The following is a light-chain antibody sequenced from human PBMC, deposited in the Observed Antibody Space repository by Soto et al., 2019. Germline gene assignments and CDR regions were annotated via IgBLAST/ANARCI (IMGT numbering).Light chain of an antibody. CDR2: GAS. Sequence: ETVLTQSPGTLSLSPGERATLSCRASQSVSSNYLAWYQQKAGQAPRLLIYGASSRATGIPDRFSGSGSGTDFTLTISRLEPEDFAVYYCQQYGRSPRTFGQGTKVDIK. V-gene: IGKV3-20*01. CDR1: QSVSSNY. J-gene: IGKJ1*01. CDR3: QQYGRSPRT.